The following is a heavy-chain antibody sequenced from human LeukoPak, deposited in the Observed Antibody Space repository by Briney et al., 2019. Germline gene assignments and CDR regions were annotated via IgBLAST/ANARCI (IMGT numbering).Heavy chain of an antibody. CDR1: GGSISSSSW. J-gene: IGHJ5*02. CDR3: ALMYYFDPKSFDP. Sequence: SETLSLTCAVSGGSISSSSWWSWVRQPPGKGLEWIGEIYHSGSTNYNPSLKSRVTISVDKSKNQFSLKLSAVTAADTAVYYCALMYYFDPKSFDPWGQGTLVTVSS. V-gene: IGHV4-4*02. D-gene: IGHD3-22*01. CDR2: IYHSGST.